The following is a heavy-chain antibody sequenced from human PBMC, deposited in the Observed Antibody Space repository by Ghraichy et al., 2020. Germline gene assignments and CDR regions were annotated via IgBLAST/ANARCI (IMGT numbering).Heavy chain of an antibody. V-gene: IGHV3-21*01. CDR3: ARAPLYQLPDWYFAL. J-gene: IGHJ2*01. D-gene: IGHD2-2*01. CDR2: ISSSSSYI. Sequence: GGSLRLSCAASGFTFSSYSMNWVRQAPGKGLEWVSSISSSSSYIYYADSVKGRFTISRDNAKNSLYLQMNSLRAEDTAVYYCARAPLYQLPDWYFALWGRGTLVTVSS. CDR1: GFTFSSYS.